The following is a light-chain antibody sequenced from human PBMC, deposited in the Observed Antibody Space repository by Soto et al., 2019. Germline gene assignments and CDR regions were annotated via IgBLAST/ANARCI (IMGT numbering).Light chain of an antibody. Sequence: EILMTQSPDTLSVSPGESATLSCRASQRLSASDIAWYQQKPGQAPKFLIYGVSSRATGIPDRFSGSGSGTDFTLTISSLQPEDFATYYCQQSYSTSITFGQGTRLEI. J-gene: IGKJ5*01. V-gene: IGKV3-20*01. CDR1: QRLSASD. CDR3: QQSYSTSIT. CDR2: GVS.